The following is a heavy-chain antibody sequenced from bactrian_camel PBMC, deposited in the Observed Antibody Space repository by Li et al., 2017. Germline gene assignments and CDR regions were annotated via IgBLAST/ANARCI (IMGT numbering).Heavy chain of an antibody. D-gene: IGHD2*01. Sequence: HVQLVESGGGSVQPGGQLKLSCVSSGYVYNSWSGSCMAWFRQLPGREREAVASIFSAGGSTYYDDSVQGRFTISRDEAKNTVYLQMNNLEPEDSAMYYCTAGGSIIEYCSGPHWGQGTQVTVS. J-gene: IGHJ4*01. V-gene: IGHV3S1*01. CDR3: TAGGSIIEYCSGPH. CDR2: IFSAGGST. CDR1: GYVYNSWSGSC.